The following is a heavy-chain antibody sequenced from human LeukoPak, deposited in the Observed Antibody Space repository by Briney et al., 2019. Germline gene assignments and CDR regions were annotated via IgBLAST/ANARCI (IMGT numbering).Heavy chain of an antibody. V-gene: IGHV3-23*01. CDR1: GFTFSSYG. CDR2: VSSSGTT. Sequence: GGSLRLSCAASGFTFSSYGMAWVRQAPGKGLEWVSGVSSSGTTYYADSVKGRFTIPRDNSKNTLSLQMNTLRVEDTAVYYCVKMQGYMDVWGKGTTVTVSS. J-gene: IGHJ6*03. CDR3: VKMQGYMDV.